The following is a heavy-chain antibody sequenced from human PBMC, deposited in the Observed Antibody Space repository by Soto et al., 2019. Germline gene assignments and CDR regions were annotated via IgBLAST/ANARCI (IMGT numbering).Heavy chain of an antibody. D-gene: IGHD3-3*01. CDR2: IWYDGSNK. CDR1: GFTFSSYG. Sequence: QVQLVESGGGVVQPGRSLRLSCAASGFTFSSYGMHWVRQAPDKGLEWVAVIWYDGSNKYYADSVKGRFTISRDNSKNTLYLQMNSLRAEDTAVYYCARDFDEGVLEWKYYGMDVWGQGTTVTVSS. V-gene: IGHV3-33*01. CDR3: ARDFDEGVLEWKYYGMDV. J-gene: IGHJ6*02.